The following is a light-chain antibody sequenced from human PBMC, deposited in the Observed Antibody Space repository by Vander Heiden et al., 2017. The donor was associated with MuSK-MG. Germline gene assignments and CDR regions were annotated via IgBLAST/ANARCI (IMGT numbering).Light chain of an antibody. Sequence: DIEMNQSPDSLAVSLGERATINCKSSQSVLYSSNNKNYLAWYQQKPGQPPKLLIYWSSTRESGVPDRFSGSGSGTDFTLTISSLQAEDVAVYYCQQYYSTPETFGQGTKVEIK. CDR3: QQYYSTPET. V-gene: IGKV4-1*01. CDR2: WSS. CDR1: QSVLYSSNNKNY. J-gene: IGKJ1*01.